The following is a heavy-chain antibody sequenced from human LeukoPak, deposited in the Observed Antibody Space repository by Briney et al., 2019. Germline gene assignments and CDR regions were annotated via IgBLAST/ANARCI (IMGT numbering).Heavy chain of an antibody. V-gene: IGHV1-69*13. CDR1: GYTFTGYY. Sequence: SVKVSCKASGYTFTGYYMHWVRQAPGQGLEWMGGIIPIFGTANYAQNFQGRVTITADESTSTAYMELSSLRSDDTAVYYCARDDWLRYCSGGSCRFDPWGQGTRVTVSS. CDR2: IIPIFGTA. J-gene: IGHJ5*02. CDR3: ARDDWLRYCSGGSCRFDP. D-gene: IGHD2-15*01.